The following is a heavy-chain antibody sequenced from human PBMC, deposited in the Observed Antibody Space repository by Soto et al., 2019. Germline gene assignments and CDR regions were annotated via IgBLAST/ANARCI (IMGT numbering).Heavy chain of an antibody. Sequence: QVQLVQSGAEVKKPGASVKVSCKASGYTFTSYGISWVRQAPGQGLEWMGWISAYNGNTNYAQKLQGRVTMTTDTSTSTAYMDLRSLRSYDTAVYYCASAPPAVRGVILSCIDYWGQGTLVTVSS. CDR2: ISAYNGNT. J-gene: IGHJ4*02. D-gene: IGHD3-10*01. CDR3: ASAPPAVRGVILSCIDY. CDR1: GYTFTSYG. V-gene: IGHV1-18*01.